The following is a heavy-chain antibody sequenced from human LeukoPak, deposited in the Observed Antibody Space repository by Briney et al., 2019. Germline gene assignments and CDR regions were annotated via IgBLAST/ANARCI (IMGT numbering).Heavy chain of an antibody. CDR2: IRQDGNAI. CDR1: AFTFARHW. CDR3: ARLSGESTIYDY. Sequence: GGSLRLSRVASAFTFARHWMSWVRQAPGKPLEWVATIRQDGNAIYYLDSVKGRFIISRDNARNSLSLQMDSLRVEDTAVYYCARLSGESTIYDYWGQGTLVTVSS. J-gene: IGHJ4*02. V-gene: IGHV3-7*01. D-gene: IGHD5/OR15-5a*01.